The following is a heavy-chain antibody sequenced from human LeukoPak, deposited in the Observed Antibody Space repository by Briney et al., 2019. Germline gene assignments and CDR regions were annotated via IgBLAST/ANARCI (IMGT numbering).Heavy chain of an antibody. CDR3: ASKPYSSSSWDY. D-gene: IGHD6-6*01. CDR1: GGSFSGYD. Sequence: PSETLSLTCAVYGGSFSGYDWSWIRQPPGKGLEWIGEINHSGSTNYNPSRKSRVTISVDTSKNQFSLKLSSVTAADTAVYYCASKPYSSSSWDYWGQGTLVTVSS. J-gene: IGHJ4*02. V-gene: IGHV4-34*01. CDR2: INHSGST.